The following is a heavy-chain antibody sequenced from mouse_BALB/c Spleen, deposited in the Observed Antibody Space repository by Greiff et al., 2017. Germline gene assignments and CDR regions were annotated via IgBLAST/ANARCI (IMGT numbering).Heavy chain of an antibody. CDR2: ISSGGGST. V-gene: IGHV5-12-1*01. CDR3: ARHEAWDYFDY. D-gene: IGHD4-1*01. Sequence: EVMLVESGGGLVKPGGSLKLSCAASGFAFSSYDMSWVRQTPEKRLEWVAYISSGGGSTYYPDTVKGRFTISRDNAKNTLYLQMSSLKSEDTAMYYCARHEAWDYFDYWGQGTTLTVSS. J-gene: IGHJ2*01. CDR1: GFAFSSYD.